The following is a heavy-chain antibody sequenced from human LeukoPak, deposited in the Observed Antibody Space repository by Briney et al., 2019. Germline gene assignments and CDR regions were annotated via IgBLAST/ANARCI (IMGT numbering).Heavy chain of an antibody. V-gene: IGHV4-34*01. Sequence: KSSETLSLTCAVYGGSFSGYYWSWIRQPPGKGLEWIGEINHSGSTNYNPSLKSRVTISVDTSKNQFSLKLSSVTAADTAVYYCARGPMPKFRLYSSSYRGPHYYYYYMDVWGKGTTVTVSS. D-gene: IGHD6-6*01. CDR3: ARGPMPKFRLYSSSYRGPHYYYYYMDV. CDR2: INHSGST. CDR1: GGSFSGYY. J-gene: IGHJ6*03.